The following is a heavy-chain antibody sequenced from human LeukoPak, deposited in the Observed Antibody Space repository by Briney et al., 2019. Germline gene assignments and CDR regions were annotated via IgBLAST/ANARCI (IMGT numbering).Heavy chain of an antibody. Sequence: GGSLRLSCVASGFTFREYYMGWIRQAPGKGLEWISYISGSGFTTYYADSVKGRFTISRDNAKNSLYLQMSSLRPEDTGIYYCARDAPSKTMVRRFNYWGQGTLATVSS. V-gene: IGHV3-11*01. J-gene: IGHJ4*02. D-gene: IGHD3-10*01. CDR2: ISGSGFTT. CDR3: ARDAPSKTMVRRFNY. CDR1: GFTFREYY.